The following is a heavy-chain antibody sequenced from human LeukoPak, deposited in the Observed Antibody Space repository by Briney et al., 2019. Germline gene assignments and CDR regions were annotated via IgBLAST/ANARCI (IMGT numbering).Heavy chain of an antibody. CDR3: ARNFHHSSSWYVGRGLFDY. Sequence: PGGSLRLSCAASGFTFSSYSMNWVRQAPGKGLEWVSSISSSSSYIYYADSVKGRFTISRDNAKNSLYLQMNSLRAEDTAVYYCARNFHHSSSWYVGRGLFDYWGQGTLVTVSS. CDR2: ISSSSSYI. J-gene: IGHJ4*02. CDR1: GFTFSSYS. D-gene: IGHD6-13*01. V-gene: IGHV3-21*01.